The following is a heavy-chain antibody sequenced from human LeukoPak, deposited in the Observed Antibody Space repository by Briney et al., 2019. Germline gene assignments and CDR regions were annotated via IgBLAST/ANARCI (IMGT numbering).Heavy chain of an antibody. Sequence: GGSLRLSCAASGFTVSINYMSWVRQAPGKGLEWVSVIYSGGSTYYADSVKGRFTISRDNSKNTLYLQMNSLRAEDTAVYYCARMSVSYSGSYYSTEYFQHWGQGTLVTVSS. CDR2: IYSGGST. CDR3: ARMSVSYSGSYYSTEYFQH. J-gene: IGHJ1*01. D-gene: IGHD1-26*01. V-gene: IGHV3-53*01. CDR1: GFTVSINY.